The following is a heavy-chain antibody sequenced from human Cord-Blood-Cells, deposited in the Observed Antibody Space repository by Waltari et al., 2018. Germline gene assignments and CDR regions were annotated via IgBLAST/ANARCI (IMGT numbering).Heavy chain of an antibody. J-gene: IGHJ4*02. CDR1: GYTLTELS. D-gene: IGHD6-6*01. CDR3: ATRSGSSSERGDY. Sequence: QVQLVQFGAEVKKPGASVKVSCNVSGYTLTELSMPWVRQAPGKGLEWMGGFDPEDGETSYAQKFQGRVTMTEDTSTDTAYMELSSLRSEDTAVYYCATRSGSSSERGDYWGQGTLVTVSS. V-gene: IGHV1-24*01. CDR2: FDPEDGET.